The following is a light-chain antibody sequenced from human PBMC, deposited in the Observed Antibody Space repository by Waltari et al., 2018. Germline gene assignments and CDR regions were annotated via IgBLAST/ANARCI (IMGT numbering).Light chain of an antibody. CDR3: QQRRTWPSIT. J-gene: IGKJ5*01. V-gene: IGKV3-11*01. CDR2: DAS. Sequence: DIVLTQSPATLTLSPGQRGNLHCRASQSVGGNLAWYQQKPGQAPRLLIYDASNRATGIPARFSGSGSGTDFTLTISSLEPEDFAVYYCQQRRTWPSITFGQGTRLEI. CDR1: QSVGGN.